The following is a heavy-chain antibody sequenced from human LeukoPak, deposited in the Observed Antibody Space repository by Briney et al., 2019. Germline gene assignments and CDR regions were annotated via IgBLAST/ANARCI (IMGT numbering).Heavy chain of an antibody. J-gene: IGHJ6*03. CDR2: IYTSGST. CDR1: GGSISSGSYY. CDR3: ARDVALYCSSTSCPSDYYYYMDV. V-gene: IGHV4-61*02. D-gene: IGHD2-2*01. Sequence: SETLSLTCTVSGGSISSGSYYWSWIRQPAGKGLEWIGRIYTSGSTNYNPSLKSRVTISVDTSKNQFSLKLSSVTAADTAVYYCARDVALYCSSTSCPSDYYYYMDVWGKGTTVTVSS.